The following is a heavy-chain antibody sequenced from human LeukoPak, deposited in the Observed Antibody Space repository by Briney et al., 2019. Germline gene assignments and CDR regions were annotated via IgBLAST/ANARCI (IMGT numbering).Heavy chain of an antibody. CDR2: IKQDGSEK. V-gene: IGHV3-7*01. CDR1: GFTFSSYA. Sequence: GGSLRLSCAASGFTFSSYAMHWVRQAPGKGLEWVANIKQDGSEKYYVDSVKGRFTISRDNAKNSLYLQMNSLRAEDTAVYYCARDKYGSGSYPWSKRLDSWGQGTLVTVSS. D-gene: IGHD3-10*01. CDR3: ARDKYGSGSYPWSKRLDS. J-gene: IGHJ4*02.